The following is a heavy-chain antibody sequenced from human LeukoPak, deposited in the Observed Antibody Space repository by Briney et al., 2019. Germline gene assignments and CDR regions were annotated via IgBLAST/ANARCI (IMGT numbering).Heavy chain of an antibody. Sequence: GGSLRLSCAASGFTFSSYSMNWVRQAPGKGLEWVSSISSSSSYIYYADSVKGRFTISRDNAKNSLYLQMNSLRAEGTAVYYCARPLNDYYYYMDVWGKGTTVTVSS. CDR1: GFTFSSYS. V-gene: IGHV3-21*01. CDR2: ISSSSSYI. J-gene: IGHJ6*03. CDR3: ARPLNDYYYYMDV.